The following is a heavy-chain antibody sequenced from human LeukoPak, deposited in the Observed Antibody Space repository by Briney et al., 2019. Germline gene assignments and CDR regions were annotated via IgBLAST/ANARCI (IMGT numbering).Heavy chain of an antibody. J-gene: IGHJ4*02. CDR2: MNPNSGNT. CDR3: ARGGTSYYDSSGLGGYYFDY. CDR1: GYTFISYD. D-gene: IGHD3-22*01. Sequence: ASVKVSCKASGYTFISYDINWVRQATGQGLEWMGWMNPNSGNTGYAQKFQGRVTITRNTSISTAYMELSSLRSEDTAVYYCARGGTSYYDSSGLGGYYFDYWGQGTLVTVSS. V-gene: IGHV1-8*03.